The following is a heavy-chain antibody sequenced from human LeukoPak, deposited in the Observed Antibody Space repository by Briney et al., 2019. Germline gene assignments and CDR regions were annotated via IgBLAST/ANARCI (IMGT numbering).Heavy chain of an antibody. Sequence: PGGSLRLSFAASGFTFSSYSMNWVRQAPGKGLEWVSSISSSSSYIYYADSVKGRFTISRDNAKNSLYLQMNSLRAEDTAVYYCASWTRLTTVVTRDSYNWFDPWGKGTLVTVSS. CDR2: ISSSSSYI. CDR1: GFTFSSYS. V-gene: IGHV3-21*01. D-gene: IGHD4-23*01. CDR3: ASWTRLTTVVTRDSYNWFDP. J-gene: IGHJ5*02.